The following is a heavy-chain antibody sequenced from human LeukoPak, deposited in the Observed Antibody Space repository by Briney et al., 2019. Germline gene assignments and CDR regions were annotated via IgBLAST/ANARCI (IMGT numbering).Heavy chain of an antibody. V-gene: IGHV4-39*07. D-gene: IGHD3-22*01. CDR2: IYYSGST. J-gene: IGHJ4*02. Sequence: SETLSLTCTVSGGSISSSSYYWGWIRQPPGKGLEWIGSIYYSGSTNYNPSLKSRVTISVDTSKNQFSLKLSSVTAADTAVYYCARYYYDSSGYLLGSDYWGQGTLVTVSS. CDR3: ARYYYDSSGYLLGSDY. CDR1: GGSISSSSYY.